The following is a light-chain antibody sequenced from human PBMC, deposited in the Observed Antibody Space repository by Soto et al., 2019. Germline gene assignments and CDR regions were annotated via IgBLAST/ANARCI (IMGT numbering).Light chain of an antibody. V-gene: IGLV2-8*01. Sequence: QSALTQPPSASGSPGQSVTISCTGTSSDIGGYNYVSWYQQHPGKAPKLMIYELSKRPSGVPDRFSGSKSGNTASLTVSGLQAEDEAVYYCSSYAGSNNFVVFGGGTKLTVL. CDR1: SSDIGGYNY. CDR2: ELS. CDR3: SSYAGSNNFVV. J-gene: IGLJ2*01.